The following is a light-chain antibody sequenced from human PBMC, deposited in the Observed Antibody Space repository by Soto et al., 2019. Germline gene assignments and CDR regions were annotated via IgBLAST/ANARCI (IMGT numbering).Light chain of an antibody. CDR1: QSVSTNS. V-gene: IGKV3-20*01. CDR3: QHYAGGSRIT. CDR2: GAS. J-gene: IGKJ5*01. Sequence: EIVLTQSPDTLSLSPGERATLSCRASQSVSTNSLAWYQQRPGQAPRPLIYGASSRATGIPDRFSGSGFGTDFTLTISRLEPEDFALYYCQHYAGGSRITFGQGTRLEI.